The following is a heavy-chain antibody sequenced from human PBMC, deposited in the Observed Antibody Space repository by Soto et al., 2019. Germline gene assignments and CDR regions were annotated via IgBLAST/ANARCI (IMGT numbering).Heavy chain of an antibody. CDR2: IYYSGST. J-gene: IGHJ6*02. V-gene: IGHV4-39*01. Sequence: PSETLSLTCTVSVGSITSSSYYWGWIRQPPGKGLEWIGSIYYSGSTYYNPSLKSRVTISVDTSKNQFSLWLSSVTAADTAVFYCARHAADDDYRSYGMVVWGQGTT. CDR3: ARHAADDDYRSYGMVV. CDR1: VGSITSSSYY. D-gene: IGHD6-13*01.